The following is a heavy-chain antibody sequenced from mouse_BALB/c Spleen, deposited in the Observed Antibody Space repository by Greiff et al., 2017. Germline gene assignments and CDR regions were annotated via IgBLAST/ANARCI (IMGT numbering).Heavy chain of an antibody. CDR3: ARDGEKLRAMDY. CDR1: GFTFSSYA. D-gene: IGHD1-3*01. CDR2: ISSGGSYT. Sequence: DVHLVESGGGLVKPGGSLKLSCAASGFTFSSYAMSWVRQSPEKRLEWVAEISSGGSYTYYPDTVTGRFTISRDNAKNTLYLEMSSLRSEDTAMYYCARDGEKLRAMDYWGQGTSVTVSS. V-gene: IGHV5-9-4*01. J-gene: IGHJ4*01.